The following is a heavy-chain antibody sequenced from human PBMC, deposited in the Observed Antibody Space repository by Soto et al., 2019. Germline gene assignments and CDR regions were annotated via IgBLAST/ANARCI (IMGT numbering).Heavy chain of an antibody. D-gene: IGHD3-22*01. CDR1: GFTFSSYS. Sequence: GGSLRLSCAASGFTFSSYSMNWVRQAPWKGLEWVSSISSSSSYIYYADSVKGRFTISRDNAKNSLYLQMNSLRAEDTAVYYCAREDYYDSSGYSAIFDYWGQGTLVTVSS. V-gene: IGHV3-21*01. CDR2: ISSSSSYI. J-gene: IGHJ4*02. CDR3: AREDYYDSSGYSAIFDY.